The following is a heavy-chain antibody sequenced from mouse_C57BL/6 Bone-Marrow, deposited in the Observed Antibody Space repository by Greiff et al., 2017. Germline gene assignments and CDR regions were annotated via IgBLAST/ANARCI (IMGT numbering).Heavy chain of an antibody. CDR1: GYTFTSYW. V-gene: IGHV1-69*01. J-gene: IGHJ1*03. D-gene: IGHD1-1*01. Sequence: QVQLQQPGAELVMPGASVKLSCKASGYTFTSYWMHWVKQRPGQGLEWIGEIDPSDSYTNYNQKFKGKSTLTVDKSSSTAYMQLSSLTSEDSAVYYCARDYGGRDWYFDVWGTGTTVTVSS. CDR3: ARDYGGRDWYFDV. CDR2: IDPSDSYT.